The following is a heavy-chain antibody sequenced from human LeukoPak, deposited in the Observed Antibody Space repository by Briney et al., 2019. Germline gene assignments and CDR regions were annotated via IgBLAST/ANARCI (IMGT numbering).Heavy chain of an antibody. V-gene: IGHV4-39*07. J-gene: IGHJ4*02. CDR3: ASSDPVDDY. CDR1: GGSISSSSYY. D-gene: IGHD3-10*01. Sequence: PSETLSLTCTVSGGSISSSSYYWDWIRQPPGKGLEWIGTIYYSGSTYYNPSLKSRVTISVDTSKNQFSLKLSSVTAADTAVYYCASSDPVDDYWGQGTLVTVSS. CDR2: IYYSGST.